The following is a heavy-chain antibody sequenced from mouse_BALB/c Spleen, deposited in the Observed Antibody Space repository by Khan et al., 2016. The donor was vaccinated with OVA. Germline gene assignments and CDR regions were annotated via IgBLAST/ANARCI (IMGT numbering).Heavy chain of an antibody. V-gene: IGHV1-4*01. J-gene: IGHJ4*01. CDR2: INPSNAYT. Sequence: QVQLQQSGAELARPGASVKMSCKASGYTFTTYSMHWIKQRPGQGLEWIGNINPSNAYTNYNQKFKDKATLTADKSSSTAYMQLSSLTSEDSAVYYCARAFQCSSGRGALDYWGQGTSVTVSA. D-gene: IGHD1-3*01. CDR1: GYTFTTYS. CDR3: ARAFQCSSGRGALDY.